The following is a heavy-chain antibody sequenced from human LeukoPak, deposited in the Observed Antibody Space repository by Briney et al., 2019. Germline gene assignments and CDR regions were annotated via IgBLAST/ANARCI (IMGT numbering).Heavy chain of an antibody. V-gene: IGHV3-23*01. CDR1: GFTFSSCA. CDR2: ISGSGGYT. CDR3: VGGSGWYSDY. Sequence: GGSLRLSCAASGFTFSSCAMSWVRQAPGKGLEWVSAISGSGGYTYYADSVKGRFTISRDNSKNTLYLQMKSLRAEDTAVYYCVGGSGWYSDYWGQGTLVTVSS. J-gene: IGHJ4*02. D-gene: IGHD6-19*01.